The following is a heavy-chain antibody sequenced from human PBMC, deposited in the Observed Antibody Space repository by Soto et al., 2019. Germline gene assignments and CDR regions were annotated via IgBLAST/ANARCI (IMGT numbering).Heavy chain of an antibody. D-gene: IGHD2-21*02. CDR1: GFTFSSYA. V-gene: IGHV3-23*01. J-gene: IGHJ4*02. CDR3: AKGFPPWVTSDFYFDY. Sequence: GGSLRLSCAASGFTFSSYAMSWVRQAPGKGLEWVSAISGSGGSTYYADSVKGRFTISRDNSKNTLYLQMNSLRAEDTAVYYCAKGFPPWVTSDFYFDYWGQGTLVTVSS. CDR2: ISGSGGST.